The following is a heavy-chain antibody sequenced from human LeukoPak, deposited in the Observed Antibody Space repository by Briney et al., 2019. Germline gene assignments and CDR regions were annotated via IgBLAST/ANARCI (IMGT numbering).Heavy chain of an antibody. J-gene: IGHJ4*02. CDR3: AKDADAAVMYLFDY. CDR2: ISGSGGST. D-gene: IGHD3-16*01. CDR1: GFTFSSYA. V-gene: IGHV3-23*01. Sequence: GGSLSLSCTASGFTFSSYAMSWVRQAPGKGLEWVSAISGSGGSTYYADSVKGRFTISRDNSKNTLYLQMNSLRAEDTAVYYCAKDADAAVMYLFDYWGQGTLVTVSS.